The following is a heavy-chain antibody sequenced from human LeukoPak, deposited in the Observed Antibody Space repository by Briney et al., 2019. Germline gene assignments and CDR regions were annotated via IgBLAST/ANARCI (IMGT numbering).Heavy chain of an antibody. CDR1: GYTFTSYD. D-gene: IGHD1-26*01. V-gene: IGHV1-69*06. CDR3: AKELRIVEMGSFAS. CDR2: IIPIFGSP. J-gene: IGHJ4*02. Sequence: SVKVSCKASGYTFTSYDINWVRQATGQGLEWMGGIIPIFGSPNYAHKFRGRVTMTADRSANTAYMELSSLQIDDTAVYYCAKELRIVEMGSFASWGQGTLIIVSS.